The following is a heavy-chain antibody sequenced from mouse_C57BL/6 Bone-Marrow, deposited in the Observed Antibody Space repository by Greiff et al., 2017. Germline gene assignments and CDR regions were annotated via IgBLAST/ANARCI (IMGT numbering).Heavy chain of an antibody. J-gene: IGHJ1*03. V-gene: IGHV5-6*01. CDR3: ARDHYYGSSYDYFDV. CDR1: GFTFSSYG. D-gene: IGHD1-1*01. CDR2: ISSGGSYT. Sequence: EVMLVESGGDLVKPGGSLKLSCAASGFTFSSYGMSWVRQTPDKRLEWVATISSGGSYTYYPDSVKGRFTISRDNAKNTLYLQMSSLKSEDTAMYYCARDHYYGSSYDYFDVWGTGTTVTVSS.